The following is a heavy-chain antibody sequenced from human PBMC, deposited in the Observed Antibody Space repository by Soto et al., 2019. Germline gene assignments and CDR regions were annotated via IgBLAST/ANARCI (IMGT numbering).Heavy chain of an antibody. CDR2: ISSSSSYI. CDR3: ASKLVLAAYYYGMDV. Sequence: EVQLVESGGGLVKPGGSLRLSCAASGFTFSSYSMNWVRQAPGKGLEWVSSISSSSSYIYYADSVKGRFTISRDNAKNSLYLQINSLRAEDTAVYYCASKLVLAAYYYGMDVWGQGTTVTVSS. V-gene: IGHV3-21*01. J-gene: IGHJ6*02. D-gene: IGHD3-3*02. CDR1: GFTFSSYS.